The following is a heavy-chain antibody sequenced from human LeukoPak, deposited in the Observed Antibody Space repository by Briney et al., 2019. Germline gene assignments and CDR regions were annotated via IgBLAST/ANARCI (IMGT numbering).Heavy chain of an antibody. CDR3: ARGLRYFDWLPDAFDI. Sequence: GGSLRLSCAASGFTFSSYEMNWVRQAPGKGLEWVSYISSSGSTMYYADSVKGRFTISRDNAKNSLYLQMNSLRAEDTAVYYCARGLRYFDWLPDAFDIWGQGTMVTVSS. D-gene: IGHD3-9*01. V-gene: IGHV3-48*03. CDR2: ISSSGSTM. J-gene: IGHJ3*02. CDR1: GFTFSSYE.